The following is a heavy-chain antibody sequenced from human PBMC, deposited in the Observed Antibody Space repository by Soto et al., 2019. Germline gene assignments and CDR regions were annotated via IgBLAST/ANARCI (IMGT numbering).Heavy chain of an antibody. CDR1: GGSISSGGYS. CDR2: IYHSGSN. D-gene: IGHD3-16*01. V-gene: IGHV4-30-2*01. CDR3: ARGEALVLDY. Sequence: QLQLQESVSGLVNPSQTLSLTCSVSGGSISSGGYSWSWIRQPPGKGLEWIGYIYHSGSNYYNPSLKCRVNISVDRSKNQFFLKLISVTADDTAVYYCARGEALVLDYWGKGTLVTVSS. J-gene: IGHJ4*02.